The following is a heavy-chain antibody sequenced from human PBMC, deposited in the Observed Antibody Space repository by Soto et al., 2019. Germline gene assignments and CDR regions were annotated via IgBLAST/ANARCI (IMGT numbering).Heavy chain of an antibody. CDR3: ATNSIVVVPACINYFAY. J-gene: IGHJ4*02. CDR2: IYYSGST. CDR1: GGSISSSSYY. Sequence: QLQLQESGPGLVKPSETLSLTCTVSGGSISSSSYYWGWIRQPPGKGLEWIGSIYYSGSTYYNPSLKSRVTISVDTSKNQLSLKLSSVTAADTTVYYCATNSIVVVPACINYFAYWGQGTVVSVSS. D-gene: IGHD2-2*01. V-gene: IGHV4-39*01.